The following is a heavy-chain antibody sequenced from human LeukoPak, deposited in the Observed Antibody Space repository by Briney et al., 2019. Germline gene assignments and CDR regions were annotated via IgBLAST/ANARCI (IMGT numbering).Heavy chain of an antibody. Sequence: SETLSLTCTVSGGSISSSSYYWGWIRQPPGKGLEWIGFVYYSGSTYYNPSLKSPVSISVDTSKNQFSLKLSSVTAADTAVYYCARGGDYYSSSWHRVDYWGQGTLVTVSS. CDR1: GGSISSSSYY. CDR2: VYYSGST. D-gene: IGHD6-13*01. J-gene: IGHJ4*02. V-gene: IGHV4-30-4*08. CDR3: ARGGDYYSSSWHRVDY.